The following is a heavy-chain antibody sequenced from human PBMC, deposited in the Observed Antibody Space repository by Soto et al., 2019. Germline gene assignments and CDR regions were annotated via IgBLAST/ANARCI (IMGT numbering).Heavy chain of an antibody. CDR1: VGAISSGDYY. CDR3: ARDNSSTSSVFPRGHLDYYYYSGINV. CDR2: IYYIGST. V-gene: IGHV4-30-4*01. Sequence: KSSETLSLSCTVSVGAISSGDYYGSLIRQPPGKGLQWSGYIYYIGSTYDNPFLKSRVTIAVDRSKNQFFMKLSSVTAADPAVYYCARDNSSTSSVFPRGHLDYYYYSGINVWRHVPTVSVSX. D-gene: IGHD6-6*01. J-gene: IGHJ6*02.